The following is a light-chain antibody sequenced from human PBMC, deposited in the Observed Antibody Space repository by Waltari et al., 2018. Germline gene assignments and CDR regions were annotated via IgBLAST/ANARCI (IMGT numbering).Light chain of an antibody. Sequence: DIQMTQSPSHLSASVGDRVTITCRANQTISSYFNWYQQQPGKAPRLLIYATSSLQSGVPSRFSGSRSGTDFTLTISSLHPEDFATYYCQQSYSSPPFTFGPGTKVDIK. CDR2: ATS. CDR1: QTISSY. CDR3: QQSYSSPPFT. J-gene: IGKJ3*01. V-gene: IGKV1-39*01.